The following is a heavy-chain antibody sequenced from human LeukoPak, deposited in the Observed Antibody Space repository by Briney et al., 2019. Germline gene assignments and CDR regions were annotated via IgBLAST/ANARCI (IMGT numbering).Heavy chain of an antibody. D-gene: IGHD1-26*01. Sequence: ASVKVSFKASAYSSTYYYIYWVRQAPGQGLEWVGWIKPNSGDTNYVQKFEGRVTMTRDTSISTAYMELSSLRSDDTAVYYCATKKYSGSFYAFWGQGTLITVSS. V-gene: IGHV1-2*02. CDR2: IKPNSGDT. CDR3: ATKKYSGSFYAF. CDR1: AYSSTYYY. J-gene: IGHJ4*02.